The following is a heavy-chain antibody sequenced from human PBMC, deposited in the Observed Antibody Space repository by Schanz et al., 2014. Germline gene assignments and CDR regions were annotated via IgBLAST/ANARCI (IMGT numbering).Heavy chain of an antibody. D-gene: IGHD3-10*01. Sequence: EVQLVESGGGLVQPGGSLRLSCGGSGFTFSSYAMSWVRQAPGKGLEWVSAISGSGGSTYYADSVKGRFTISRDNSKTTLSLQMNSLRAEDTAVYYCASGVHVSSLQKGLQFWGRGTLVIVSS. CDR1: GFTFSSYA. CDR3: ASGVHVSSLQKGLQF. V-gene: IGHV3-23*04. CDR2: ISGSGGST. J-gene: IGHJ1*01.